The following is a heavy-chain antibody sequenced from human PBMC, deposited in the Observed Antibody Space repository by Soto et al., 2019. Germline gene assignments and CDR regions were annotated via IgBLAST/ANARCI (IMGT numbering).Heavy chain of an antibody. V-gene: IGHV3-11*06. J-gene: IGHJ5*02. D-gene: IGHD3-3*01. CDR2: ISSSSSYT. CDR3: ARAITIFPLDP. Sequence: GSLRLSCAASGFTFSDYYMSWIRQAPGKGLEWVSYISSSSSYTNYADSVKGRFTISRDNAKNSLYLQMNSLRAEDTAVYYCARAITIFPLDPWGQGTLVTVSS. CDR1: GFTFSDYY.